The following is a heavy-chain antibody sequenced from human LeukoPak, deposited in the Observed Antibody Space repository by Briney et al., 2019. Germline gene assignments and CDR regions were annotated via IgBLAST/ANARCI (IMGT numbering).Heavy chain of an antibody. V-gene: IGHV1-46*01. CDR1: GYTFTDYH. CDR3: ARDSSGWAVDH. J-gene: IGHJ4*02. CDR2: IKHSGGST. Sequence: ASVKVSCKASGYTFTDYHIHWVRQAPGQGLEWMAIIKHSGGSTAYAQKFQGRITVTWDMSTSTVYMDLSSLRSEDTAVYYCARDSSGWAVDHWGQGTLVTVSS. D-gene: IGHD6-19*01.